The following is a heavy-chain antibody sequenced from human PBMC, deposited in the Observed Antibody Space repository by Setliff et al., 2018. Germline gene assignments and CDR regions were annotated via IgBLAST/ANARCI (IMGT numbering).Heavy chain of an antibody. CDR3: ARGRYYDHLWGSFRYNWFDP. J-gene: IGHJ5*02. CDR2: ISHSGGSA. V-gene: IGHV1-46*01. D-gene: IGHD3-16*02. CDR1: GYSFTNYG. Sequence: ASVKVSCKTSGYSFTNYGISWVRQAPGLGLEWMGIISHSGGSASYAQKFQGRVTMTRDTSTSTVYMELSSLRSEDMGVFYCARGRYYDHLWGSFRYNWFDPWGQGTLVTVSS.